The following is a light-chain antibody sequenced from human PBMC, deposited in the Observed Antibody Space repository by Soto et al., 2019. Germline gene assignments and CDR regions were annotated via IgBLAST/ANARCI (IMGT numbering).Light chain of an antibody. J-gene: IGKJ5*01. CDR1: QSFRGL. CDR2: DAY. Sequence: ALTKSPVTLSLSPGERATLSCRASQSFRGLLAWYQQKPGQAPRLLIYDAYNRATGIPPRFSGSGSGTDFTLTISSLEPEDSAVYYCQQRHMWPITFAQGTRLEIK. V-gene: IGKV3-11*01. CDR3: QQRHMWPIT.